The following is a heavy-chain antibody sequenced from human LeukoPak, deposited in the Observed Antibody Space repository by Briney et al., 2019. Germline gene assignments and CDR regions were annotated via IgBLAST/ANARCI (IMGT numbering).Heavy chain of an antibody. J-gene: IGHJ3*02. V-gene: IGHV3-30-3*02. CDR2: ISYDGSNK. D-gene: IGHD6-6*01. CDR1: GFTFSSYA. Sequence: PGGSLRLSCAASGFTFSSYAMHWVRQAPGKGLEWVAVISYDGSNKYYADSVKGRFTISRDNSKNTLYLQMNSLRAEDTAVYYCAKFRTAYSSSSERRMDAFDIWGQGTMVTVSS. CDR3: AKFRTAYSSSSERRMDAFDI.